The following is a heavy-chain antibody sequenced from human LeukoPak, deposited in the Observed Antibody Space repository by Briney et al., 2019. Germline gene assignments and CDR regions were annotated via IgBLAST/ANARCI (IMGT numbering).Heavy chain of an antibody. D-gene: IGHD5-24*01. CDR2: IIPIFGTA. CDR3: AGSRDGYNLRGLYYFDY. V-gene: IGHV1-69*05. Sequence: ASVKVSCKASGGTFSSYAISWVRQAPGQGLEWMGRIIPIFGTANYAQKFQGRATITTDESTSTAYMELSSLRSEDTAVYYCAGSRDGYNLRGLYYFDYWGQGTLVTVSS. J-gene: IGHJ4*02. CDR1: GGTFSSYA.